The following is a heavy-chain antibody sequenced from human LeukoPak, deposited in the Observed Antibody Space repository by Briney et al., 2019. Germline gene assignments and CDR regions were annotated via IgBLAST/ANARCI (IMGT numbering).Heavy chain of an antibody. CDR1: GGSISSSHYY. CDR2: IYYSGST. J-gene: IGHJ5*02. D-gene: IGHD6-13*01. Sequence: SETLSLTCTVSGGSISSSHYYWGWIRQPPAKGLEWIGTIYYSGSTYYNPSLKSRVTISVDTSKSQFSLRLNSVTAADTAVYYCARSSAAGGTFENWFDPWGQGTLVSVSS. V-gene: IGHV4-39*07. CDR3: ARSSAAGGTFENWFDP.